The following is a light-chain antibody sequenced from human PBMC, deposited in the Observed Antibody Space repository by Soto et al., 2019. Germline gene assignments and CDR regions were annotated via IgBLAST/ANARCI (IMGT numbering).Light chain of an antibody. CDR3: CSYAGSYTLEVV. Sequence: QSALTQPRSVSGSPGQSVTISCTGTSSDVGGYNYVSWYQQHPGKAPKLMIYDVSKRPSGVPDRFSGSKSGNTASLTISGLQAEDEADYYGCSYAGSYTLEVVFGRGRKRSVL. J-gene: IGLJ2*01. CDR1: SSDVGGYNY. CDR2: DVS. V-gene: IGLV2-11*01.